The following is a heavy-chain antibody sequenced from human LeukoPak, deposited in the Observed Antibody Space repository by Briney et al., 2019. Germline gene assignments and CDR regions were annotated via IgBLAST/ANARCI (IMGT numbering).Heavy chain of an antibody. D-gene: IGHD3-10*01. CDR1: GFTVSSNY. CDR3: ARHGVREVISVDWFDP. Sequence: PGGSLRLSCAASGFTVSSNYMSWVRQAPGKGLEWVSLIYSGGSTYYADSVKGRFTISRDNSKNTLYLQLNSLRAEDTAVYYCARHGVREVISVDWFDPWGQGTLVTVSS. V-gene: IGHV3-53*01. J-gene: IGHJ5*02. CDR2: IYSGGST.